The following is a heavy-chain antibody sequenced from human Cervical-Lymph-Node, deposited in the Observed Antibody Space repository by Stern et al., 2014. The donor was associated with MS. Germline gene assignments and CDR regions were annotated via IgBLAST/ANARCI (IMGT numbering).Heavy chain of an antibody. CDR2: LYSSGST. J-gene: IGHJ4*02. CDR3: ARAGPYDYIWGNFRHRAFYFDS. D-gene: IGHD3-16*02. V-gene: IGHV4-59*01. Sequence: HVQLQESGPGLVKPSETLSLMCSVSSGFIGNNYWSWIRQPPGKGLEWIGHLYSSGSTYYNPALKSRVTISLDTSKNQLSLRLSSVTAADTAVYYCARAGPYDYIWGNFRHRAFYFDSWGQGALVTVSS. CDR1: SGFIGNNY.